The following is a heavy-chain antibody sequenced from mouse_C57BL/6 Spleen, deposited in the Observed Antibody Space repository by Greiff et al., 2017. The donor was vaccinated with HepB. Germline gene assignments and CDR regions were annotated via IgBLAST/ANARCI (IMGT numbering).Heavy chain of an antibody. J-gene: IGHJ1*03. CDR1: GYTFTSYW. CDR3: ARGAVVAHWYFDV. Sequence: QVQLKQPGAELVKPGASVKLSCKASGYTFTSYWMHWVKQRPGQGLEWIGMIHPNSGSTNYNEKFKSKATLTVDKSSSTAYMQLSSLTSEDSAVYYCARGAVVAHWYFDVWGTGTTVTVSS. CDR2: IHPNSGST. D-gene: IGHD1-1*01. V-gene: IGHV1-64*01.